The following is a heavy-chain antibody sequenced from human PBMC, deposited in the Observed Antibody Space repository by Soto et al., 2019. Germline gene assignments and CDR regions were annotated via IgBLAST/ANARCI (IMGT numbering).Heavy chain of an antibody. CDR1: GLIFNNNA. D-gene: IGHD1-26*01. Sequence: GGSLRLSCAAPGLIFNNNAMTWVRQAPGQGLEWVATISSSGATTYYADSVKGRFTISRDNSKDTLYLLMSSLRVGDTAVYFCAISWELKPTFDCWGQGALVTVSS. V-gene: IGHV3-23*01. J-gene: IGHJ4*02. CDR3: AISWELKPTFDC. CDR2: ISSSGATT.